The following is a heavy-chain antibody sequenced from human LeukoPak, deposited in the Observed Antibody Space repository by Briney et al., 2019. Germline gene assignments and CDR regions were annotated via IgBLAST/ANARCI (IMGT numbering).Heavy chain of an antibody. CDR3: ARRALGSNPTHFDY. CDR1: GFTFSDYY. D-gene: IGHD4-11*01. J-gene: IGHJ4*02. CDR2: ISSSGNTI. Sequence: GGSLRLSCAASGFTFSDYYMSWIRQAPGKGLEWVSYISSSGNTIYYADSVKGRFTFSRDNVKNSLYLQMNSLRAEDTAVYYCARRALGSNPTHFDYWGQGIPVTVSS. V-gene: IGHV3-11*04.